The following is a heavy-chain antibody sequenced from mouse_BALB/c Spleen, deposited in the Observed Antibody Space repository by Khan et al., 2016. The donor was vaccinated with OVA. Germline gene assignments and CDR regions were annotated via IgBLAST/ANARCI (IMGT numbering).Heavy chain of an antibody. CDR3: ARVNYDSRDSFDY. CDR2: ILPGSGSS. D-gene: IGHD1-1*01. CDR1: GYTFSSYW. V-gene: IGHV1-9*01. Sequence: VQLQESGAELMKPGASVKISCKATGYTFSSYWLEWVKQRPGHGLEWIGEILPGSGSSNYNEKFKGKATFTADISSNTAYMQLSSLTSEDSAVYYCARVNYDSRDSFDYWGQGTTLTVSS. J-gene: IGHJ2*01.